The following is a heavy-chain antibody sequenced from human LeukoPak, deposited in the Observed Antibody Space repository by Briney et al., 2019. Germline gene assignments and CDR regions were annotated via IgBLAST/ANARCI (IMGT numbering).Heavy chain of an antibody. J-gene: IGHJ5*02. CDR2: VNPNNGGT. CDR1: GYTFTDYY. CDR3: ARTSRAVGFGDFDWFDP. V-gene: IGHV1-2*02. D-gene: IGHD3-10*01. Sequence: VASVKVSCKASGYTFTDYYMNWVRRAPGQGLEWMGWVNPNNGGTDSAQKFRGRVTMTRDTSIRTVYMELSRLRSDDTAVYYCARTSRAVGFGDFDWFDPWGQGTLVTVSS.